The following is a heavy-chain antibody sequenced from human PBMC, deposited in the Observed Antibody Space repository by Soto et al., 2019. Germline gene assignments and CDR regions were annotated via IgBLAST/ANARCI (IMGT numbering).Heavy chain of an antibody. CDR1: GFTFSSYV. CDR3: APLYDFWNAYSTGDFYYGQDV. V-gene: IGHV3-30*03. CDR2: ISYDGDKK. Sequence: QVELVESGGGVVQPGRSLRLSCAASGFTFSSYVMHWVRQAPGKGLEWVAVISYDGDKKNYGDSVKGRFTISRDNSQNTLYLTMNSLRGEDTAVYYCAPLYDFWNAYSTGDFYYGQDVWGQGTTVTVSS. J-gene: IGHJ6*02. D-gene: IGHD3-3*01.